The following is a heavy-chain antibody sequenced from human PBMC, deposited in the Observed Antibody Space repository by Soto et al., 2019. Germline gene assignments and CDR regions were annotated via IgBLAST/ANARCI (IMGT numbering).Heavy chain of an antibody. V-gene: IGHV3-23*01. CDR3: AQDRGWGVVSPSHDY. Sequence: EVQLLESEGGIVQPGGSLRVSCVASGFTFRNFVMSWVRQAPGKGLEWVSAIRGTGGETFYADSVKGRFTISRDNSKNTWYLQMNSLRDEDTALYFCAQDRGWGVVSPSHDYWGQGTLVTVSS. D-gene: IGHD2-21*01. CDR1: GFTFRNFV. J-gene: IGHJ4*02. CDR2: IRGTGGET.